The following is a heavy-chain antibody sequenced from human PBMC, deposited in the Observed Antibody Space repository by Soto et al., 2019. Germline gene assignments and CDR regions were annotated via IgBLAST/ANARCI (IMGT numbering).Heavy chain of an antibody. Sequence: GESLKIACKGSGYSFTGDWISWVRQMPGKGREWMGRIDPSDSYTNYSPSFQGHVTISADKSISTAYLQWSSLKASDTGMYYCARQIVVRCFDPWGQGTLDTVSS. CDR3: ARQIVVRCFDP. J-gene: IGHJ5*02. V-gene: IGHV5-10-1*01. CDR2: IDPSDSYT. CDR1: GYSFTGDW. D-gene: IGHD3-22*01.